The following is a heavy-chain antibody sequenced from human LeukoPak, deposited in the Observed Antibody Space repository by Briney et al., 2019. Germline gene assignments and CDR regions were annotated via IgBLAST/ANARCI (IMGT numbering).Heavy chain of an antibody. CDR3: GRNRYNGSYGDDY. D-gene: IGHD1-26*01. Sequence: GGSLRLSCAASGFTFSSYWMSWVRQAPGKGLEWVANIKQDGSEKYYVDSVKGRFTISRDNAKNSLYLQMNSLRAEDTAVYYCGRNRYNGSYGDDYWGQGTLVTVSS. CDR1: GFTFSSYW. V-gene: IGHV3-7*05. CDR2: IKQDGSEK. J-gene: IGHJ4*02.